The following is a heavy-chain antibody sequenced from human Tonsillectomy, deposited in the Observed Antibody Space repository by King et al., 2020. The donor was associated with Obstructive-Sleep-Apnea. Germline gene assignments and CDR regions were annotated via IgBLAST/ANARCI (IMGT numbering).Heavy chain of an antibody. D-gene: IGHD3-10*01. CDR1: GYTFTGYY. J-gene: IGHJ4*02. Sequence: QLVQSGAEVKKPGASVKVSCKASGYTFTGYYIHWVRQAPGQGLEWMGWISPNSGATKYAQRFQERVTMTRDTSISTAYMDLSRLRSDDTAIYYCARDMSAYDSTSPAYWGQGTLVTVSS. CDR3: ARDMSAYDSTSPAY. V-gene: IGHV1-2*02. CDR2: ISPNSGAT.